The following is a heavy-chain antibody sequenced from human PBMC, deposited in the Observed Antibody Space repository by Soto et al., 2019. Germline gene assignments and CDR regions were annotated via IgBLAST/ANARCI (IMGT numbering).Heavy chain of an antibody. CDR1: GYSFTSYW. CDR2: IYPGDSDT. Sequence: PGEALKISCKGSGYSFTSYWIGWVRQMPGKGLEWMGIIYPGDSDTRYSPSFQGQVTISADKSISTAYLQWSSLKASDTAMYYCARSLGYCSGGSCYSRGWFDPWGQGTLVTVSS. V-gene: IGHV5-51*01. J-gene: IGHJ5*02. D-gene: IGHD2-15*01. CDR3: ARSLGYCSGGSCYSRGWFDP.